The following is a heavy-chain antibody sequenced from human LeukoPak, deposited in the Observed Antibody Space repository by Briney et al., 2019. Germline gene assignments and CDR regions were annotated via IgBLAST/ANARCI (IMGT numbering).Heavy chain of an antibody. D-gene: IGHD3-3*01. V-gene: IGHV3-30-3*01. J-gene: IGHJ4*02. Sequence: GGSLRLSCAASGCTFSSYAMHWVRQAPGKGLEWVAVISYDGSNKYYADSVKGRFTISRDNSKNTLYLQMNSLRAEDTAVYYCARGSYYDFWSGYYGADVAENWGQGTLVTVSS. CDR1: GCTFSSYA. CDR2: ISYDGSNK. CDR3: ARGSYYDFWSGYYGADVAEN.